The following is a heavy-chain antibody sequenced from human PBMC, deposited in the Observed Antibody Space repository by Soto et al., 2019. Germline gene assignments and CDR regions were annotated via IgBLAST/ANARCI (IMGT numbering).Heavy chain of an antibody. V-gene: IGHV3-7*01. CDR2: IKQDGSEK. CDR3: SRDCGVRPAAGMEV. CDR1: LSTCSHYF. Sequence: GGCLRRSQRASLSTCSHYFKRFGRRAPGTGLECGANIKQDGSEKSYVESLKGRFTISIDNPKHSLYLQMNGLGAEDQAVYSCSRDCGVRPAAGMEVGGVGATVTVS. D-gene: IGHD2-8*01. J-gene: IGHJ6*02.